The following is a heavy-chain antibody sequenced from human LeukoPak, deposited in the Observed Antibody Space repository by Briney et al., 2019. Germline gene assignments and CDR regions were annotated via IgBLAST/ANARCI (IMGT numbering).Heavy chain of an antibody. D-gene: IGHD6-19*01. V-gene: IGHV1-46*01. CDR3: AKDKGDPAVAADY. J-gene: IGHJ4*02. CDR1: GYTFTSYY. Sequence: GASVKVSCKASGYTFTSYYMHWVRQAPGQGLEWMGIINPSGGSTNYAQTFKGRVTMTRDTSTRTVYMELSSLRSEDTAVYYCAKDKGDPAVAADYWGEGTLVTVSS. CDR2: INPSGGST.